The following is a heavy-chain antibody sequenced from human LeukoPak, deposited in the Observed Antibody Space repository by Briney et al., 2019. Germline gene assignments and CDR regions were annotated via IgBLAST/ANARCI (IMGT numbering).Heavy chain of an antibody. D-gene: IGHD5-12*01. Sequence: PGGSLRLSCAASGFTFDDYAMHWVRQAPGKGLEWVSGISWNSGSIGYADSVKGRFTISRDNAKNSLYLQMNSLRAEDTALYYCAKDALAPISDSSHFDYWGQGTLVTVSS. CDR1: GFTFDDYA. CDR2: ISWNSGSI. J-gene: IGHJ4*02. V-gene: IGHV3-9*01. CDR3: AKDALAPISDSSHFDY.